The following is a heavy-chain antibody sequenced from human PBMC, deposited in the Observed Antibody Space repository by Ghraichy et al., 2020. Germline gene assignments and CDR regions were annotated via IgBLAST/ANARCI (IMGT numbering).Heavy chain of an antibody. CDR2: IYYSGST. Sequence: QTLSLTCTVSGGSISSYYWSWIRQPPGKGLEWIGYIYYSGSTNYNPSLKSRVTISVDTSKNQFSLKLSSVTAADTAVYYCARGRRVAGTVDLDYWGQGTLVTVSS. V-gene: IGHV4-59*01. J-gene: IGHJ4*02. CDR3: ARGRRVAGTVDLDY. D-gene: IGHD6-19*01. CDR1: GGSISSYY.